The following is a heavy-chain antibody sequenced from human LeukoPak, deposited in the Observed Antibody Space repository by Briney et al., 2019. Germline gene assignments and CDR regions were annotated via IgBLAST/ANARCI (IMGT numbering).Heavy chain of an antibody. CDR3: ARDWGHYYDSSGYYPDY. D-gene: IGHD3-22*01. CDR2: INPSGGST. CDR1: GYTFTSYD. J-gene: IGHJ4*02. V-gene: IGHV1-46*01. Sequence: ASVKVSCKASGYTFTSYDINWVRQATGQGLEWMGIINPSGGSTSYAQKFQGRVTMTRDTSTSTVYMELSSLRSEDTAVYYCARDWGHYYDSSGYYPDYWGQGTLVTVSS.